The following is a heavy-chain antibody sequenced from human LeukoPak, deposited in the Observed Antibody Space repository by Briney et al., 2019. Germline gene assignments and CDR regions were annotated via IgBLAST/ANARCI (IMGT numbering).Heavy chain of an antibody. J-gene: IGHJ5*02. CDR3: ARGGPERGPNWFDP. V-gene: IGHV3-21*01. Sequence: PGGSLRLSCAASGFTFSSYSMNWVRQAPGKGLEWVSSISSSSYIYYADSVKGRFTISRDNAKNSLYLQINNLRAEDTAVYYCARGGPERGPNWFDPWGQGTLVTVSS. CDR1: GFTFSSYS. CDR2: ISSSSYI.